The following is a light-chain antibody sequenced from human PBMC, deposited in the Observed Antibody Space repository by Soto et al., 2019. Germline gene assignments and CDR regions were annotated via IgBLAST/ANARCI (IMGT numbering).Light chain of an antibody. CDR3: QQRSQWPWT. V-gene: IGKV3-11*01. J-gene: IGKJ1*01. CDR1: QSVSID. Sequence: PGERATLSCRASQSVSIDLAWYQQKPGQAPRLLIYDASNRATGIAARFSGGGSGTDFTLTISSPEPEDFAVYYCQQRSQWPWTFGQGTKVEIK. CDR2: DAS.